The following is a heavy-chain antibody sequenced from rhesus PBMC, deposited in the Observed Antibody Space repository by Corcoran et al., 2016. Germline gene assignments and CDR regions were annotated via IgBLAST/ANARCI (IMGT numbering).Heavy chain of an antibody. CDR2: IYWDDDK. V-gene: IGHV2-174*01. CDR3: ARGRYSGYRVFDY. CDR1: GFSLTTSGMG. Sequence: QVTLKESGPALVKPTQTLTLTCTFSGFSLTTSGMGVGWLRKPPGTALEWLALIYWDDDKRYSTSLKSRLTISKDTPKNQVVLTMTNMDPVDTATYYCARGRYSGYRVFDYWGQGVLVTVSS. J-gene: IGHJ4*01. D-gene: IGHD5-24*01.